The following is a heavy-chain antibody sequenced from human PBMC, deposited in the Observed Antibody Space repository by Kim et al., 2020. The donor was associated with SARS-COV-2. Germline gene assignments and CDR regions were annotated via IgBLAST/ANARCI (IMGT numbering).Heavy chain of an antibody. D-gene: IGHD5-18*01. CDR3: AREGKLWEEGDAFDI. Sequence: SETLSLTCAVSGGSISSSNWWSWVRQPPGKGLEWIGEIYHSGSTNYNPSLKSRVTISVDKSKNQFSLKLSSVTAADTAVYYCAREGKLWEEGDAFDIWGQGTMVTVSS. J-gene: IGHJ3*02. V-gene: IGHV4-4*02. CDR1: GGSISSSNW. CDR2: IYHSGST.